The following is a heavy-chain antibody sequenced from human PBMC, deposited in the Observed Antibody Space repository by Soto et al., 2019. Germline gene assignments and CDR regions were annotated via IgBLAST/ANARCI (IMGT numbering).Heavy chain of an antibody. CDR1: GGSFSGYY. V-gene: IGHV4-34*01. D-gene: IGHD6-13*01. J-gene: IGHJ5*02. CDR3: ARGLVGGVAAAGANWFDP. Sequence: TSETLSLTCAVYGGSFSGYYWSWIRQPPGKGLEWIGEINHSGSTNYNPSLKSRVTISVDTSKNQFSLKLSSVTAADTAVYYCARGLVGGVAAAGANWFDPWGQGTLVTVSS. CDR2: INHSGST.